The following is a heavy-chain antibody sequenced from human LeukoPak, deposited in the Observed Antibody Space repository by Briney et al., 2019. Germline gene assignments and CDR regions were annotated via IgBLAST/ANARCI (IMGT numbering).Heavy chain of an antibody. CDR2: INQDGSEK. J-gene: IGHJ4*02. Sequence: PGGSLRLSCAASGFTFSSYWMSWVRQAPGKGLEWVANINQDGSEKYSVDSVKGRFTNSRDNAKNSLYLQMNSLRAEDTAVYYCAREYYSDSSGSDYWGQGTLVTVSS. V-gene: IGHV3-7*05. CDR1: GFTFSSYW. D-gene: IGHD3-22*01. CDR3: AREYYSDSSGSDY.